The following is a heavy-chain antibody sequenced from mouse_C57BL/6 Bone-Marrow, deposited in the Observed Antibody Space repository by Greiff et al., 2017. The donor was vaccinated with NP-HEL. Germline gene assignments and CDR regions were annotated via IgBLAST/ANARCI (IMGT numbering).Heavy chain of an antibody. Sequence: VQLQQSGAELVRPGASVKLSCKASGYTFTDYYMHWVKQRPGQGLEWIARIYPGSGNTYYNEKFKGKATLTAEKSSSTAYMQLSSLTSEDSAVYFCARGDAYYGFDYWGQGTTVTVSA. CDR3: ARGDAYYGFDY. CDR2: IYPGSGNT. D-gene: IGHD2-3*01. V-gene: IGHV1-76*01. CDR1: GYTFTDYY. J-gene: IGHJ3*01.